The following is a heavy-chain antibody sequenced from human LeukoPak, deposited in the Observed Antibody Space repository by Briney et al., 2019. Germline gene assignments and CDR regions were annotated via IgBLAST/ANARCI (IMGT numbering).Heavy chain of an antibody. J-gene: IGHJ5*02. V-gene: IGHV1-69*06. CDR3: ARKEMATLQNWFDP. D-gene: IGHD5-24*01. Sequence: GASVKVSCKASGGTFSSYAITWVRQAPGQGLEWMGGIIPIFGTANYAQKFQGRVTITADKSTSTAYMELSSLRSGDTAVYYCARKEMATLQNWFDPWGQGTLVTVSS. CDR1: GGTFSSYA. CDR2: IIPIFGTA.